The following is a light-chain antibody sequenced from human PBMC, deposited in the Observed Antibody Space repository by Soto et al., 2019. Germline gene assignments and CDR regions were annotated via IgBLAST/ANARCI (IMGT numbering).Light chain of an antibody. J-gene: IGLJ1*01. V-gene: IGLV1-40*01. Sequence: QSVLTQPPSVSVAPGQRATVSCTGSSSNIGAGYDVHWYQQLPGTGPKLLIYANNNRPSGVPDRFSGSKSGTSASLAITGLRAEDEADYYCQSYDSSLSGYVFGTGTKVTVL. CDR2: ANN. CDR1: SSNIGAGYD. CDR3: QSYDSSLSGYV.